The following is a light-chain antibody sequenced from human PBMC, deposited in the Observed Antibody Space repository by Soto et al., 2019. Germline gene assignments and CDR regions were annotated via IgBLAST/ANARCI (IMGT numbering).Light chain of an antibody. Sequence: QSALTQPPSASGSPGQSVTISCTGTSSDIGGYNFVSWYQQHPGKAPKLIIYEVNKRPSGVPDRFSGSKSGNTASLTVSGLQADDEGDYYCSAYAGTNNLVLFGGGTKLTVL. CDR2: EVN. CDR1: SSDIGGYNF. CDR3: SAYAGTNNLVL. J-gene: IGLJ3*02. V-gene: IGLV2-8*01.